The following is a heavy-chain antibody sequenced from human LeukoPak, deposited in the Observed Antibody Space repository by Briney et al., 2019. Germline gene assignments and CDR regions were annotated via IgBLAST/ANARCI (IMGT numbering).Heavy chain of an antibody. J-gene: IGHJ6*02. CDR2: ISAYNGNT. CDR1: GYTFTGYY. V-gene: IGHV1/OR15-2*02. CDR3: ARDGSSWSNYYYYYGMDV. D-gene: IGHD6-13*01. Sequence: ASVKVSCKASGYTFTGYYMHWVRQAPGQGLEWMGWISAYNGNTNYPQKFQGGVTITADKSTSTAYMELSSLRSEDTAVYYCARDGSSWSNYYYYYGMDVWGQGTTVTVSS.